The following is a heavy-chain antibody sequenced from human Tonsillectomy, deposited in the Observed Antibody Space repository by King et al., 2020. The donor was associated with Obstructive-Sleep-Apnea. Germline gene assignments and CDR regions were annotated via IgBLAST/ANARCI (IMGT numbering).Heavy chain of an antibody. V-gene: IGHV4-34*01. J-gene: IGHJ4*02. D-gene: IGHD1-26*01. CDR3: ASGGTSGHYHDY. CDR2: INHSGSN. CDR1: GGSFSNYY. Sequence: VQLQQWGAGLLKPSETLSLTCAVYGGSFSNYYWTWIRQPPGRGLEWIGEINHSGSNKYNPSLESRFTISMDASKNQFSLQLHSVTAADTAVYYCASGGTSGHYHDYWGQGTLVTVSS.